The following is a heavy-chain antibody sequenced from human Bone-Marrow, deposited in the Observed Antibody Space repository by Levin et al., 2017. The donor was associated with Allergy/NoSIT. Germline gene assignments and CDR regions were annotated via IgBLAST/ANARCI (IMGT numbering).Heavy chain of an antibody. D-gene: IGHD3-16*01. V-gene: IGHV3-72*01. CDR3: VRGAPLGGY. CDR2: SRNKANSYTT. J-gene: IGHJ4*02. Sequence: GESLKISCAASGFTFSDHYMDWVRQAPGKGLEWVGRSRNKANSYTTEYAASVKGRFIISRDDSENSLYLQMNSLKTEDTAVYYCVRGAPLGGYWGQGTLVTVPS. CDR1: GFTFSDHY.